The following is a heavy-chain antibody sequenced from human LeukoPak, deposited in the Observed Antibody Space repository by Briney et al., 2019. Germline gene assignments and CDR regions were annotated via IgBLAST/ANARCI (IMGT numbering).Heavy chain of an antibody. CDR2: INYDGSST. CDR1: GFSFSNYW. J-gene: IGHJ5*02. V-gene: IGHV3-74*01. CDR3: VTDSQIGP. Sequence: PGGSLRLSCAASGFSFSNYWMHWVRQAPGKGLVWVSRINYDGSSTNYADSVKGRFTIPRDNAKNTLYIQMNSLRAEDTAVYYCVTDSQIGPWGQGTLVTVSS. D-gene: IGHD2-21*01.